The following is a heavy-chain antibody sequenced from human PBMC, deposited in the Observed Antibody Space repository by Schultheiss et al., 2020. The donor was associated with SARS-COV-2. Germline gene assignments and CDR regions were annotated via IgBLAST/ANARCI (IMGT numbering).Heavy chain of an antibody. CDR3: ASLTAALGY. D-gene: IGHD2-21*02. CDR1: GFTFDDYA. Sequence: GGSLRLSCAASGFTFDDYAMHWVRQAPGKGLEWVSYISSSSSTIYYADSVKGRFTISRDNAKNSLYLQMNSLRAEDTALYYCASLTAALGYWGQGTLVTVSS. CDR2: ISSSSSTI. J-gene: IGHJ4*02. V-gene: IGHV3-9*01.